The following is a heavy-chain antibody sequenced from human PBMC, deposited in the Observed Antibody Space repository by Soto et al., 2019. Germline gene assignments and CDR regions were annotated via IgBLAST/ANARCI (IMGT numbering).Heavy chain of an antibody. J-gene: IGHJ6*02. CDR1: GGSIDGRN. V-gene: IGHV4-59*08. Sequence: QVQLQESGPGLVKPSETLSLTCTVSGGSIDGRNCAWIRQPPGKGLEWLGYVYYDGGSSYNPSVTTRPTLSMDTSKSQFSLQLRSVTAADTAVYYCVRQGIGNLHGLVDVWGRGTTVTVSS. D-gene: IGHD3-10*01. CDR2: VYYDGGS. CDR3: VRQGIGNLHGLVDV.